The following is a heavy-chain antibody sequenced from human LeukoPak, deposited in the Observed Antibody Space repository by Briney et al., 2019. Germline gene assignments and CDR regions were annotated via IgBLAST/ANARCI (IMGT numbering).Heavy chain of an antibody. J-gene: IGHJ4*02. V-gene: IGHV3-23*01. CDR1: GFTFSSYA. CDR3: AKDTSIGKYCTNGVCSPCDY. D-gene: IGHD2-8*01. CDR2: ISDSGDYT. Sequence: GGSLRLSCAGSGFTFSSYAMSWVRQAPGQGLEWVPVISDSGDYTSYADSVRGRFTISRDNSKNTLYLQMNSLRAEDTAVYYCAKDTSIGKYCTNGVCSPCDYWGQGTLVTVSS.